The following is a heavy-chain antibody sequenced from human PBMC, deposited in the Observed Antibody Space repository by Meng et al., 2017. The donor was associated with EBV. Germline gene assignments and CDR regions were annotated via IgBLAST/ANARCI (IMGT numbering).Heavy chain of an antibody. CDR2: IYHSGST. V-gene: IGHV4-4*02. CDR1: GGSISSSNW. D-gene: IGHD1-1*01. J-gene: IGHJ4*02. Sequence: GQVQESGPGRVKPSGTLHLPCAVSGGSISSSNWWSCVRQPPGKGLEWIGEIYHSGSTNYNPSLKSRVTISVDKSKNQFSLKLSSVTAADTAGYYCVGTRTGTPDYWGQGTLVTVSS. CDR3: VGTRTGTPDY.